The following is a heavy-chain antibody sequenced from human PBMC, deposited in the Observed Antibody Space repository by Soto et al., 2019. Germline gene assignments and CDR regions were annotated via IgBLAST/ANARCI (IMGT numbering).Heavy chain of an antibody. CDR2: INPSGGST. D-gene: IGHD3-9*01. V-gene: IGHV1-46*01. Sequence: ASVKVSCKASGYTFTSYYMHWVRQAPGQGLKWMGIINPSGGSTSYAQKFQGRVTMTRDTSTSTVYMELSSLRSEDTAVYYCARFAAPDILTGYYSDYWGQGTLVTVSS. J-gene: IGHJ4*02. CDR3: ARFAAPDILTGYYSDY. CDR1: GYTFTSYY.